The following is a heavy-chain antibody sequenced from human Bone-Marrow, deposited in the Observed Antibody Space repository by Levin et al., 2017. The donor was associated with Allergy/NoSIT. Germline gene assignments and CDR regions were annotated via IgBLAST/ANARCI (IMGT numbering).Heavy chain of an antibody. CDR1: GYTFTKNG. D-gene: IGHD3-16*01. CDR3: ATVLARGGPYTGDASH. J-gene: IGHJ4*02. Sequence: ASVKVSCLASGYTFTKNGIGWVRQAPGQGLEWMGWISGESANAHYALKFEGRVTMTTDTSTSTAYMELRGLRSDDTAVYYCATVLARGGPYTGDASHWGQGTLMTVSS. V-gene: IGHV1-18*01. CDR2: ISGESANA.